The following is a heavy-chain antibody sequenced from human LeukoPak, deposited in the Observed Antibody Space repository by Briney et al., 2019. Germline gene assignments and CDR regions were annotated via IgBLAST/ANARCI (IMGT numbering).Heavy chain of an antibody. CDR3: ARGLLRRRITMIVVVNYWFDP. CDR1: GGSFSGYY. J-gene: IGHJ5*02. D-gene: IGHD3-22*01. CDR2: INHSGST. Sequence: SETLSLTCAVYGGSFSGYYWSWIRQPPGKGLEWIGEINHSGSTNYNPSLKSRVTISVDTSKNQFSLKLSSVTAADTAVYYCARGLLRRRITMIVVVNYWFDPWGQGTLVTVSS. V-gene: IGHV4-34*01.